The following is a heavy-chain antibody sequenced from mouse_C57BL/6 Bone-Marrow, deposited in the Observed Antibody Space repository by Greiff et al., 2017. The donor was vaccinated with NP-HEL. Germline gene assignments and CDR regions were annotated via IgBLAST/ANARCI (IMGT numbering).Heavy chain of an antibody. J-gene: IGHJ4*01. D-gene: IGHD1-1*01. CDR2: IWTGGGT. V-gene: IGHV2-9-1*01. Sequence: VKLMESGPGLVAPSQSLSITCTVSGFSLTSYAISWVRQPPGKGLEWLGVIWTGGGTNYNSALKSRLSISKDNSKSQVFLKMNSLQTDDTARYYCASLLYYGSSLYYAMDYWGQGTSVTVSS. CDR3: ASLLYYGSSLYYAMDY. CDR1: GFSLTSYA.